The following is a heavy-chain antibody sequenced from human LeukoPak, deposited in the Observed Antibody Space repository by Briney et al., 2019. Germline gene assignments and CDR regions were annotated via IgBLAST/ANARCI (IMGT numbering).Heavy chain of an antibody. CDR1: GGSISSYY. V-gene: IGHV4-4*07. Sequence: SETLSLTCTVSGGSISSYYWSWIRQPAGEGLEWIGRIYTSGSTNYNPSLKSRVTMSVDTSKNQFSLKLSSVTAADTAVYYCARGPYYYGSRYYYYMDVWGKGTTVTISS. CDR2: IYTSGST. CDR3: ARGPYYYGSRYYYYMDV. D-gene: IGHD3-10*01. J-gene: IGHJ6*03.